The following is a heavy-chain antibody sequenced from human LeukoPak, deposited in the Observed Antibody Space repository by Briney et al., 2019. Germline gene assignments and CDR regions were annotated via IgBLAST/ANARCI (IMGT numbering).Heavy chain of an antibody. CDR3: ARGGYCSSTSCSPFDY. V-gene: IGHV1-69*05. D-gene: IGHD2-2*01. J-gene: IGHJ4*02. CDR2: IIRIFGTA. CDR1: GGTFSSYS. Sequence: SVKVSCKASGGTFSSYSISWVRQAPGQGLEWMGAIIRIFGTANYAQNFQGRVTITTDESTNTAYMELSSLRSEDTAVYYCARGGYCSSTSCSPFDYWGQGTLVTVSS.